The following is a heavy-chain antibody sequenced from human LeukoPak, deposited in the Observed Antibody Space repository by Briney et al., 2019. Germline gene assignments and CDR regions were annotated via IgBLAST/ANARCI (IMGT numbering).Heavy chain of an antibody. CDR3: AGGYGSGSFSA. CDR1: GFTLNDYY. J-gene: IGHJ5*02. CDR2: VIYSGTS. V-gene: IGHV3-11*01. D-gene: IGHD3-10*01. Sequence: GGSLRLSSAASGFTLNDYYMSWIRQAPGKGLELIAYVIYSGTSYADSVKGRFTISRDNAESSLYLQMNSLRVEDTALYYCAGGYGSGSFSAWGQGTLVTVSS.